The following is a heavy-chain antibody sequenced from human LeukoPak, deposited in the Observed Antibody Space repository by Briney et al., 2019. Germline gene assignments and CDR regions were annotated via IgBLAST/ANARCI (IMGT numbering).Heavy chain of an antibody. CDR3: ARIFYYGSGSQGGDFDY. CDR2: ISSSSSTI. Sequence: GGSLRLSCVASGFTFSSYSMNWVRQAPGKGLEWVSYISSSSSTIYYADSVKGRFTISRDNAKNSLYLQMNSLRDEDTAVYYCARIFYYGSGSQGGDFDYWGQGTLVTVSS. D-gene: IGHD3-10*01. V-gene: IGHV3-48*02. CDR1: GFTFSSYS. J-gene: IGHJ4*02.